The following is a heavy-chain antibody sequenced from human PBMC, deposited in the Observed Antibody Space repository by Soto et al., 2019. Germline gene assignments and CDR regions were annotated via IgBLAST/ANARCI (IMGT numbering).Heavy chain of an antibody. CDR3: ARRYGSAIDP. Sequence: SETLSLTCPVSGGTISSWYWSWIRQPPGKGLEWIGYIYYSGSTNCNPSLKSRVTISVDTSKNQFSLKLSSVTAADTAVYYCARRYGSAIDPWGQGTLVTVSS. V-gene: IGHV4-59*08. CDR2: IYYSGST. J-gene: IGHJ5*02. CDR1: GGTISSWY. D-gene: IGHD1-26*01.